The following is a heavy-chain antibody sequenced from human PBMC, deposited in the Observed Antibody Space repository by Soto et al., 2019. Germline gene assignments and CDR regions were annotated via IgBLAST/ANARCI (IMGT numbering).Heavy chain of an antibody. CDR1: GFTFSGSA. CDR3: TRRSRQWLLDY. CDR2: IRSKANSYAT. V-gene: IGHV3-73*01. D-gene: IGHD3-22*01. Sequence: GGSLRLSCAASGFTFSGSAIHWVRQASGKGLEWVGRIRSKANSYATAYAASVKGRFTISRDDSKNTAYLQMNSLKTEDTAVYYCTRRSRQWLLDYWGQGTLVTVSS. J-gene: IGHJ4*02.